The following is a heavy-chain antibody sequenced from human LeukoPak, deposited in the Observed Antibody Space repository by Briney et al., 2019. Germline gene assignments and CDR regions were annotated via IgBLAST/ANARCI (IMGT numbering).Heavy chain of an antibody. CDR2: ISGSGGST. Sequence: GGSLRLSCAASGFTFSSYAMSWVRQAPGKGLEWVSAISGSGGSTYYADSVKGRFTISRDNSKNTLYLQMNSLRAEGTAVYYCAKDKLAYCSGGSCYYFDYWGQGTLVTVSS. CDR1: GFTFSSYA. CDR3: AKDKLAYCSGGSCYYFDY. D-gene: IGHD2-15*01. J-gene: IGHJ4*02. V-gene: IGHV3-23*01.